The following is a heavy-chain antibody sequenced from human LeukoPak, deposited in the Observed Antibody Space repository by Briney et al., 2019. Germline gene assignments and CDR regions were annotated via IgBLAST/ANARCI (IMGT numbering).Heavy chain of an antibody. CDR3: ARDISGDGYNWLVY. J-gene: IGHJ4*02. V-gene: IGHV1-3*01. CDR2: INAGNGNT. CDR1: GYTFTSYA. Sequence: ASVTVSFTASGYTFTSYAMHWVRQAPGQRLEWMGWINAGNGNTKYSQKFQGRVTITRDTSASTAYMELSSLRSEDTAVYYCARDISGDGYNWLVYWGQGTLVTVSS. D-gene: IGHD5-24*01.